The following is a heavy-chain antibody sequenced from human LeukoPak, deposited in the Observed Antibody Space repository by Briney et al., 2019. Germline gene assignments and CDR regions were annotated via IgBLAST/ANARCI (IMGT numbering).Heavy chain of an antibody. CDR2: INHSGST. V-gene: IGHV4-34*01. D-gene: IGHD2-2*01. CDR3: ARGHIVVVPAALPRGYGMDV. Sequence: SETLSLTCAVYGGSFSGYYWSWIRQPPGKGLEWIGEINHSGSTNYNPSLKSRVTISVDTSKNQFSLKLSSVTAADTAVYYCARGHIVVVPAALPRGYGMDVWGQGTTVTVSS. CDR1: GGSFSGYY. J-gene: IGHJ6*02.